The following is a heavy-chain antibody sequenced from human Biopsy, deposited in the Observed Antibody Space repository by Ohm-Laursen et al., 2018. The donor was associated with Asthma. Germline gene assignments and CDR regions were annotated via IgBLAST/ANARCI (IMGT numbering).Heavy chain of an antibody. CDR2: ITGSGGFT. J-gene: IGHJ4*02. CDR1: GFTFSNYA. CDR3: ARGDSSGWSHYYFDY. V-gene: IGHV3-23*01. D-gene: IGHD6-19*01. Sequence: SLRLSCSASGFTFSNYAKSWVRQAPGKGLEWVSSITGSGGFTYYADSVKGRFTISRDFYKNTLYLQMDSLRAEDTAVYYCARGDSSGWSHYYFDYWGQGTLVTVSS.